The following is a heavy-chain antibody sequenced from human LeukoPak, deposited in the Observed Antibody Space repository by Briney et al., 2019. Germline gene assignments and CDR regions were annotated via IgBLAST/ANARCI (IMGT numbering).Heavy chain of an antibody. CDR3: ARAGIAVAGTIWFEP. J-gene: IGHJ5*02. Sequence: SETLSLTCTVSGGSISSYYWSWIRQPPGKGLEWIGYIYYSGSTNYNPSLKSRVTISVDTSKNQFSLKLSSVTAAATAVFYFARAGIAVAGTIWFEPWGQGTLVTVSS. V-gene: IGHV4-59*01. CDR1: GGSISSYY. CDR2: IYYSGST. D-gene: IGHD6-19*01.